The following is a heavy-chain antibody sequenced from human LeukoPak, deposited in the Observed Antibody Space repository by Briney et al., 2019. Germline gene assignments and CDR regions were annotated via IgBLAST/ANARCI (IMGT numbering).Heavy chain of an antibody. Sequence: SETLSLTCTGSGGSISSYYWSWIRQPPGKGLEWIGYIYYSGSTNYNPSLKSRVTISVDTSKNQFSLKLSSVTAADTAVYYCARDFPPAGLDYWGQGTLVTVSS. CDR1: GGSISSYY. J-gene: IGHJ4*02. D-gene: IGHD6-13*01. CDR2: IYYSGST. V-gene: IGHV4-59*01. CDR3: ARDFPPAGLDY.